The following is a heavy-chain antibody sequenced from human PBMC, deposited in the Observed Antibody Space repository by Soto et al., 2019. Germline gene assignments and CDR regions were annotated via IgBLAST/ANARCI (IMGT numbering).Heavy chain of an antibody. Sequence: EVQLVESGGGLVQPGGSLRLSCAASGFTFSDHYMEWVRQAPGKGLEWVGRTRNKANSYTTEYAASVKGRFTISRDDSMNSLYLQMNSLKSEDAAVYYCAREGWTSLRYFAYWGQGALVTVSS. CDR2: TRNKANSYTT. CDR3: AREGWTSLRYFAY. CDR1: GFTFSDHY. J-gene: IGHJ4*02. D-gene: IGHD3-3*01. V-gene: IGHV3-72*01.